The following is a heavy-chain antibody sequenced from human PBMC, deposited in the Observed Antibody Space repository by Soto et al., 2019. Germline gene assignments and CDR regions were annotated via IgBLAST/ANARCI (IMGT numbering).Heavy chain of an antibody. J-gene: IGHJ4*02. CDR1: GFTFSNMW. Sequence: PGGSLRLSCTAPGFTFSNMWMSWVRQAPGKGLEWVGRIKDKTDGGTTDYAAPVKGRFAISRDDSKSRLYLQMNSLKTDDTAVYYCTTGHYWGQGTLVTVSS. V-gene: IGHV3-15*01. CDR2: IKDKTDGGTT. CDR3: TTGHY.